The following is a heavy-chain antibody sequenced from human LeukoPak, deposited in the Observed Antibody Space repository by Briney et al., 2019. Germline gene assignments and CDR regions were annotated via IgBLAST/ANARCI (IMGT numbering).Heavy chain of an antibody. CDR2: ISADGGST. V-gene: IGHV3-43*02. CDR1: GFSFDDNA. Sequence: GGSLRLSCAASGFSFDDNAMHWVRQAPGKGLEWVSLISADGGSTYYADSVKGRFTISRDKSQNSLFLQMNSLRTEDTALYYCEKALSTWYRGFNTWGKGTMATVSS. CDR3: EKALSTWYRGFNT. J-gene: IGHJ3*02. D-gene: IGHD6-13*01.